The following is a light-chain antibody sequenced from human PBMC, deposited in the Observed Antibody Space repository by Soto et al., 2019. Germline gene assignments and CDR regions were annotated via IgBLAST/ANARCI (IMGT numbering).Light chain of an antibody. CDR1: SSNIGAGYD. CDR3: QSYDSSLSGVV. Sequence: QSVLTQPPSVSGAPGQRVTISCTGSSSNIGAGYDVNWYRQLPGTIPKLLIYNNVDRPSGVPDRVSGSKSGTSASLAITGLHAEDEADYYCQSYDSSLSGVVFGGGTKLTVL. V-gene: IGLV1-40*01. CDR2: NNV. J-gene: IGLJ2*01.